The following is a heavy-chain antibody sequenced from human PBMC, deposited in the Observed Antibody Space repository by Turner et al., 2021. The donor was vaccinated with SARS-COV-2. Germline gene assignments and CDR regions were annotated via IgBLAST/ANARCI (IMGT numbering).Heavy chain of an antibody. CDR2: INPNSGGT. Sequence: VQLVQSGAEVKKPGASVKVSCTASGYTFTGYYMHWVRHAPGQGFEWMGWINPNSGGTNYAQKCQGRVTMTSDTSISTAYMELSSLRSDDTAVYDWARDDTGDTAMVTCFDPWGQGTLVTVSS. J-gene: IGHJ5*02. D-gene: IGHD5-18*01. V-gene: IGHV1-2*02. CDR3: ARDDTGDTAMVTCFDP. CDR1: GYTFTGYY.